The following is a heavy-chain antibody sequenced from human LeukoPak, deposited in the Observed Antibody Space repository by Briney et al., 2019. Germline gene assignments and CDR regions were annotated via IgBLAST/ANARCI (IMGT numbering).Heavy chain of an antibody. V-gene: IGHV4-30-2*01. Sequence: SQTLSLTCAVSGGSISSGGYSWSWFRQPPGKGLVWVGYIYHSGSTYYNPSLKSRVTISVDRSKNQFSLKLSSVTAADTAVYYCASSGYAFDIWGQGTMVTVSS. J-gene: IGHJ3*02. CDR2: IYHSGST. CDR1: GGSISSGGYS. CDR3: ASSGYAFDI. D-gene: IGHD3-22*01.